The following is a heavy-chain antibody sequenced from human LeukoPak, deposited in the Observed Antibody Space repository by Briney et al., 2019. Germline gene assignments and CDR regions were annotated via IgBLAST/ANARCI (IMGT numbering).Heavy chain of an antibody. Sequence: GGSLRLSCAASGFTFSSYAMNWVRQAPGKGLEWVSVISGSGGTTYYADSVKGRLTISRDNSKNTIYLQMNSLRAEDTAIYYCAKGGYTTSAGSDYWGQGTLVTVSS. D-gene: IGHD6-6*01. V-gene: IGHV3-23*01. CDR3: AKGGYTTSAGSDY. CDR1: GFTFSSYA. J-gene: IGHJ4*02. CDR2: ISGSGGTT.